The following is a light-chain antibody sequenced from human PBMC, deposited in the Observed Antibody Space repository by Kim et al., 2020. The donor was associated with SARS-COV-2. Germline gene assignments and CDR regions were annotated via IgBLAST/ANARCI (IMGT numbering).Light chain of an antibody. CDR2: KAS. CDR3: HQYYIFPYT. V-gene: IGKV1-5*03. CDR1: ESFSSW. Sequence: DIQMTQSPSTLSASVGDTVTISCRASESFSSWLAWYQQKPGTAPNLLIYKASNLESGLPSRFSGSESGTDFTLTITSLQPDDFATYCCHQYYIFPYTFGQGTKLEI. J-gene: IGKJ2*01.